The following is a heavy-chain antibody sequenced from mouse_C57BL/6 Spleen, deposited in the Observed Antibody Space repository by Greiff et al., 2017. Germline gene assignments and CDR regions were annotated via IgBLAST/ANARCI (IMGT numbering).Heavy chain of an antibody. CDR1: GFTFSDYG. Sequence: EVKLMESGGGLVKPGGSLKLSCAASGFTFSDYGMHWVRQAPEKGLEWVAYISSGSSTIYYADTVQGRFTISRDNAKNTLFLQMTSLRSEDTAMYYCARRGCYGSSSNFDVWGTGTTVTVSS. V-gene: IGHV5-17*01. CDR2: ISSGSSTI. CDR3: ARRGCYGSSSNFDV. D-gene: IGHD1-1*01. J-gene: IGHJ1*03.